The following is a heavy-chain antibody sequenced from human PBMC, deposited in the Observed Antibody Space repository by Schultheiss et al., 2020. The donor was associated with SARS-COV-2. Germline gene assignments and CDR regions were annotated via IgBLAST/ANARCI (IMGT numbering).Heavy chain of an antibody. J-gene: IGHJ4*02. Sequence: SETLSLTCAVSGYSISSGGYYWSWIRQHPGKGLEWIGYIYYSGSTYYNPSLKSRGTISIDKSKNQFSLKLRSVTAADTAVYYCARSYGFWSGYSEPFFDYWGQGTLVTVSS. CDR2: IYYSGST. D-gene: IGHD3-3*01. CDR1: GYSISSGGYY. V-gene: IGHV4-31*11. CDR3: ARSYGFWSGYSEPFFDY.